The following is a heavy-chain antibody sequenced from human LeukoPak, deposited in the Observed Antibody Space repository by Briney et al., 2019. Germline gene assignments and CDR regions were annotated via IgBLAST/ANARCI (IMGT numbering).Heavy chain of an antibody. CDR3: ARVRVAAAVYNWFDP. J-gene: IGHJ5*02. CDR1: GYTFTSYG. D-gene: IGHD6-13*01. Sequence: GASVKVSCKVSGYTFTSYGISWVRQAPGQGLEWVGWISAYNGNTNYAQKLQGRVTMTTDTSTSTAYMELRSLRSGDTAVYYCARVRVAAAVYNWFDPWGQGTLVTVSS. CDR2: ISAYNGNT. V-gene: IGHV1-18*01.